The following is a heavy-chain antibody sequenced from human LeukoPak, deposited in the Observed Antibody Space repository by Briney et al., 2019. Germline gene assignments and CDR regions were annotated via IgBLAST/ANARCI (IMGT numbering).Heavy chain of an antibody. CDR3: ARGTLSSSWYYYGMDV. D-gene: IGHD6-13*01. J-gene: IGHJ6*02. CDR1: GGSISSYY. Sequence: WETLSLTCTVSGGSISSYYWSWIRQPAGKGLEWIGRIYTSGSTNYNPSLKSRVTMSVDTSKNQFSLKLSSVTAADTAVYYCARGTLSSSWYYYGMDVWGQGTTVTVSS. CDR2: IYTSGST. V-gene: IGHV4-4*07.